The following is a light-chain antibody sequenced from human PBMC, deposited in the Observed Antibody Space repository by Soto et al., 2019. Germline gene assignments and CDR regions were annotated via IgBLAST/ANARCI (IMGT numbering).Light chain of an antibody. CDR3: QQFGSSPLYS. V-gene: IGKV3-20*01. J-gene: IGKJ2*01. CDR1: QNVSNNF. CDR2: GAS. Sequence: EIVLTQSPDTLSLSPGERATLSCRASQNVSNNFLAWYQQKLGQPPRPLIYGASSRATGIPDRFSGNGSGTDFTVTISRLELEDFAVYYCQQFGSSPLYSFGQGTKLEI.